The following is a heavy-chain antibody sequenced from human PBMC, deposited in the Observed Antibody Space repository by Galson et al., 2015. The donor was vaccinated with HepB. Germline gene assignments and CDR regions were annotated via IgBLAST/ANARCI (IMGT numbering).Heavy chain of an antibody. CDR1: GGSFSGLY. Sequence: SETLSLTCAVSGGSFSGLYWTWIRQSLDKGLEWIGEINHIGGTNYNPSLKSRATLSVDTSRKQFSLKLRSLNAADTAVYYRARRGGSRLTATFDLWGQGVVVTVSS. V-gene: IGHV4-34*01. CDR2: INHIGGT. J-gene: IGHJ4*02. CDR3: ARRGGSRLTATFDL. D-gene: IGHD2-15*01.